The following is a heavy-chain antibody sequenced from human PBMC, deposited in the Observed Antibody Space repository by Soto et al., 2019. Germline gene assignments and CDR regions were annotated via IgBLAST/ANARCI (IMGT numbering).Heavy chain of an antibody. J-gene: IGHJ5*01. Sequence: EVHLVESGGGLVQPGGSLRLSCAASGFTFSSSWMHWVRQVPGKGLLWLSRINVDGSTTTYADYLKGRFTISRDNAKNTMYLQMNTLRAEDTAVSYGARAGYSSGWYEWFDSWGQGTLVPVSS. CDR2: INVDGSTT. CDR1: GFTFSSSW. V-gene: IGHV3-74*01. D-gene: IGHD6-19*01. CDR3: ARAGYSSGWYEWFDS.